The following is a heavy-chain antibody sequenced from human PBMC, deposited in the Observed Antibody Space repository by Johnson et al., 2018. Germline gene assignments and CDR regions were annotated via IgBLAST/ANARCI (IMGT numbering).Heavy chain of an antibody. CDR3: TRGLLRRLLEWLAPAFDI. CDR2: IKSRSAGGSI. V-gene: IGHV3-15*01. CDR1: GFTFTNAW. D-gene: IGHD3-3*01. Sequence: EVQLVETGGGLVKPGGSLRLSCTASGFTFTNAWMSWVRQAPGKGLEWVGRIKSRSAGGSIAYAAPVKGRFTITRDDSKSIAYLQMNSLKTEDTAVYYFTRGLLRRLLEWLAPAFDIWGQGTMVTVSS. J-gene: IGHJ3*02.